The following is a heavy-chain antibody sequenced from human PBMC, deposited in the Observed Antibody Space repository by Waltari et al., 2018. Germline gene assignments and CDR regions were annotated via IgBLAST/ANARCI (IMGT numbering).Heavy chain of an antibody. CDR2: INAGNGNT. D-gene: IGHD6-13*01. J-gene: IGHJ4*02. CDR1: GYTFTSYA. CDR3: ARGAAAGTIYY. V-gene: IGHV1-3*01. Sequence: QVQLVQSGAEVKKPGASVKVSCKASGYTFTSYAMHWVRQAPGQRLEWMGWINAGNGNTKESQKFQGRVTITRDTSASTAYMELSSLRSEDTAVYYCARGAAAGTIYYWGQGTLVTVSS.